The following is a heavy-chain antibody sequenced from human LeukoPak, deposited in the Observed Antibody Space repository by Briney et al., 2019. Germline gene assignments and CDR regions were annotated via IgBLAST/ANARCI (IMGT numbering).Heavy chain of an antibody. V-gene: IGHV1-2*02. D-gene: IGHD7-27*01. Sequence: GASVKVSCKASGYTFTSYGISWVRQAPGQGLEWMGWINPNSGGTNYAQKFQGRVTMTRDTSISTAYMELSRLRSDDTAVYYCARDNSGFDYWGQGTLVTVSS. J-gene: IGHJ4*02. CDR2: INPNSGGT. CDR1: GYTFTSYG. CDR3: ARDNSGFDY.